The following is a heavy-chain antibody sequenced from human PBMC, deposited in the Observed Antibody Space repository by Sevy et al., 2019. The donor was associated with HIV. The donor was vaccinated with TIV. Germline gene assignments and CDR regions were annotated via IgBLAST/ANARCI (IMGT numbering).Heavy chain of an antibody. J-gene: IGHJ4*02. CDR1: GFTFSSYS. CDR3: ASGGYDILTGYTYYFDY. D-gene: IGHD3-9*01. CDR2: ISSSSSYI. V-gene: IGHV3-21*01. Sequence: GGSLRLSCAASGFTFSSYSMNWVRQAPGKGLEWVSSISSSSSYIYYADSVKGRFTISRDNAKNSLYLQMNSLRAEDTAVYYSASGGYDILTGYTYYFDYWGQGTLVTVSS.